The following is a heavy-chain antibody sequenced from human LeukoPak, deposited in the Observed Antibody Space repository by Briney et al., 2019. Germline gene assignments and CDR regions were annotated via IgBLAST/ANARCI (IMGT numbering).Heavy chain of an antibody. CDR3: ARPRFPYYRLSGADYYYMDV. Sequence: GASVKVSCKASGGTFSSYAISWVRQAPGQGLEWMGGIIPIFGTANYAQKFQGRVTITADKSMSTAYMELSSLRSEDTAEYYCARPRFPYYRLSGADYYYMDVWGKGTTVTVSS. CDR1: GGTFSSYA. D-gene: IGHD3-10*01. V-gene: IGHV1-69*06. CDR2: IIPIFGTA. J-gene: IGHJ6*03.